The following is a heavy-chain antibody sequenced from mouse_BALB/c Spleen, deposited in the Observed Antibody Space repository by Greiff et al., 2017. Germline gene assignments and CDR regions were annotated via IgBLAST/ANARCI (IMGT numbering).Heavy chain of an antibody. CDR2: INPSNGRT. CDR1: GYTFTSYW. CDR3: ARWGFITTVGEDWYFDV. V-gene: IGHV1S81*02. Sequence: VQLQQPGAELVKPGASVKLSCKASGYTFTSYWMHWVKQRPGQGLEWIGEINPSNGRTNYNEKFKSKATLTVDKSSSTAYMQLSSLTSEDSAVYYCARWGFITTVGEDWYFDVWGAGTTVTVSS. J-gene: IGHJ1*01. D-gene: IGHD1-1*01.